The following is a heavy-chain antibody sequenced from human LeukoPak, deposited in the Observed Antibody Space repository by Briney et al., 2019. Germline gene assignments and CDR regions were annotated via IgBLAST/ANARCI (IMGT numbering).Heavy chain of an antibody. CDR3: AKDRGSGSYRTGFGL. CDR1: RFTFSSYG. V-gene: IGHV3-30*02. Sequence: GGSLRLSCAASRFTFSSYGMHWVRQAPGKGLEWVAYIQYDGSNEQYADSVKGRFTTSRDNSKNTLYLQMNTLRSEDTAVYYCAKDRGSGSYRTGFGLWGQGTMVTVSS. J-gene: IGHJ3*01. D-gene: IGHD1-26*01. CDR2: IQYDGSNE.